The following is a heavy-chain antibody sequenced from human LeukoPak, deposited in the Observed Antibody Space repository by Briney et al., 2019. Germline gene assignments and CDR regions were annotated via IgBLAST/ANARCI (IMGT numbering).Heavy chain of an antibody. Sequence: ASVKVSCKASGYTFTGYYIHWVRQAPGQGLEWMGRINPNSGGTNYAQKFQDRVTMTRDTSISTSYMELSSLGSDDTAVYYCARDNPRENSGYYPPSFWGQGTLVTVSS. CDR1: GYTFTGYY. V-gene: IGHV1-2*06. CDR2: INPNSGGT. D-gene: IGHD3-22*01. CDR3: ARDNPRENSGYYPPSF. J-gene: IGHJ4*02.